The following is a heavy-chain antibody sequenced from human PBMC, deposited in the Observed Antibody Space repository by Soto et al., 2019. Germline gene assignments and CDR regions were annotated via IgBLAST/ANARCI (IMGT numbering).Heavy chain of an antibody. Sequence: QVQLVESGGGVVQPGRSLRLSCAASGFTFSSYAMHWVRKAPGKGLEWVAVISYDGSNKYYADSVKGRFTISRDNSKNKLYLQMNSLRAEDTAVYYCARDRATDHDYGVVGYWGQGTLVTVAS. J-gene: IGHJ4*02. V-gene: IGHV3-30-3*01. CDR3: ARDRATDHDYGVVGY. CDR2: ISYDGSNK. D-gene: IGHD4-17*01. CDR1: GFTFSSYA.